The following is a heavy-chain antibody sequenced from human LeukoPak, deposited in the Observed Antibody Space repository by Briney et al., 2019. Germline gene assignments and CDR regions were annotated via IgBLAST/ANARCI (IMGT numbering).Heavy chain of an antibody. J-gene: IGHJ4*02. CDR2: IKEDGGEK. V-gene: IGHV3-7*01. D-gene: IGHD2-2*01. CDR3: ARLRYCSSTSCYVFDY. Sequence: GGSLRLSCAASGFTFSSYAMSWVRQAPGKGLEWVANIKEDGGEKYYVDSVKGRFTISRDNAKNSLYLQMNSLRAEDTAVYYCARLRYCSSTSCYVFDYWGQGTLVTVSS. CDR1: GFTFSSYA.